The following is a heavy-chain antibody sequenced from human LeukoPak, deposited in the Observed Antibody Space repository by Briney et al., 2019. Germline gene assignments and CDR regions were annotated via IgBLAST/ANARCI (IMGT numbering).Heavy chain of an antibody. Sequence: GGSLRLSCAASGFTFSSYSMNWVRQAPGKGLEWVSSISSSSSYIYYADSVKGRFTISSDNAKNSLYLQMNSLRAEDTAVYYCARARAVAGTPKYWGQGTLVTVSS. CDR2: ISSSSSYI. CDR3: ARARAVAGTPKY. V-gene: IGHV3-21*01. J-gene: IGHJ4*02. D-gene: IGHD6-19*01. CDR1: GFTFSSYS.